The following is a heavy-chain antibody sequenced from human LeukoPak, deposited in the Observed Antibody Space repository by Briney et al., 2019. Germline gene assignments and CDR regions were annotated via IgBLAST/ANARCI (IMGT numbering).Heavy chain of an antibody. V-gene: IGHV3-7*05. CDR1: GFPFSNAW. J-gene: IGHJ4*01. CDR2: IKQDGSDK. D-gene: IGHD3-10*01. CDR3: VTTRTAWGRGDY. Sequence: GGSLRLSCAASGFPFSNAWMTWVRQAPGKGLEWVANIKQDGSDKYYVDSVKGRFIISRDNAKNSLYLQMNSLSAEDTAVYYCVTTRTAWGRGDYWGQGTLVTVSS.